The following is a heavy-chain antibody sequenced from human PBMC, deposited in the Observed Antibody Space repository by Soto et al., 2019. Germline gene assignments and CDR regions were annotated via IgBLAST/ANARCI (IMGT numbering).Heavy chain of an antibody. J-gene: IGHJ4*02. CDR3: TREGAGRGLEY. V-gene: IGHV1-2*02. D-gene: IGHD3-16*01. CDR2: ITPNSGAT. CDR1: GYTFTTSY. Sequence: QVQLVQSGAEVKKPGASVKVSCKASGYTFTTSYMHWVRQAPGQGLEWIGWITPNSGATKYAHKCQGRITMTSDTSISTVYMDLSSLRSDDTAVYYCTREGAGRGLEYWGQGTLVTVSS.